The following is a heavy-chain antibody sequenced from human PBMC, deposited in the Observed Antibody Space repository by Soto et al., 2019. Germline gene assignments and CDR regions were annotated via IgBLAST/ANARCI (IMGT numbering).Heavy chain of an antibody. J-gene: IGHJ6*02. D-gene: IGHD5-18*01. CDR2: IYSGGTT. V-gene: IGHV3-53*02. CDR3: ANRDTSMINRYYYGMDV. Sequence: EVQLVETGGGLIQPGGSLRLSCAASGFSVGSNYMSWVRQAPGKGLEWVSVIYSGGTTYYADSVKGRFTISRDNSKNTLYLQMNSLRAEDTAVYYCANRDTSMINRYYYGMDVWGQGTTVTVSS. CDR1: GFSVGSNY.